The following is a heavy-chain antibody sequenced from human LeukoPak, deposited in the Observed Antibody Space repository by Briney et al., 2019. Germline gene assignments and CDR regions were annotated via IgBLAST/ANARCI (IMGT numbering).Heavy chain of an antibody. CDR3: ARGPSYFQH. J-gene: IGHJ1*01. V-gene: IGHV3-30*03. Sequence: PGGSLRLSCAASGFTFSSYGMHWVRQAPGKGLEWVAVISYDGSNKYYADSVKGRFTISRDNSKNTLYLQMNSLGAEDTAVYYCARGPSYFQHWGQGTLVTVSS. CDR2: ISYDGSNK. CDR1: GFTFSSYG.